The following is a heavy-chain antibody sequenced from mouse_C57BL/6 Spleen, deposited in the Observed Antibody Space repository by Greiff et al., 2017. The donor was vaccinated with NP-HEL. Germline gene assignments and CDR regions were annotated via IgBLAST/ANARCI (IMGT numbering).Heavy chain of an antibody. Sequence: QVQLQQSGAELARPGASVKMSCKASGYTFTSYTMHWVKQRPGQGLEWIGYINPSSGYTKYNQKFKDKATLTAAKSSCTAYMQLSSLTAEDSAVYYCARWGEYDEFAYGGKGTLVTVAA. CDR2: INPSSGYT. V-gene: IGHV1-4*01. CDR1: GYTFTSYT. D-gene: IGHD2-14*01. J-gene: IGHJ3*01. CDR3: ARWGEYDEFAY.